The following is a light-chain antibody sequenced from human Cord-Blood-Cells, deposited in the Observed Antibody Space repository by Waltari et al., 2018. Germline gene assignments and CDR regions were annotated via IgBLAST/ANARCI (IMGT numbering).Light chain of an antibody. CDR1: QSLVHSDGNTY. CDR3: MQYNNWLT. J-gene: IGKJ4*01. V-gene: IGKV2-30*02. Sequence: DVVMTQSPLSLPVTLGQPASISCRSSQSLVHSDGNTYLNWFQQRPGQSPRRLIYKVSNRDSGVPDRFSGSGSGTDFTLKISRVEAEDVGVYYCMQYNNWLTFGGGTKVEIK. CDR2: KVS.